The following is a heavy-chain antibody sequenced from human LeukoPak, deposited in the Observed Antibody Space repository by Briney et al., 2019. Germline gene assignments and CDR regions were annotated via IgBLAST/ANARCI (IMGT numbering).Heavy chain of an antibody. CDR1: GGSISSYY. D-gene: IGHD4-17*01. V-gene: IGHV4-59*08. Sequence: PSETLSLTCTVSGGSISSYYWSWLRQPPGKGLECVGYIYHSGTTNYNPSLKSRVTISVGTSKNQFSLKLSSVTAADTAIYYCARQRDYADYLDAFDVWGQGTMVTVSS. CDR3: ARQRDYADYLDAFDV. J-gene: IGHJ3*01. CDR2: IYHSGTT.